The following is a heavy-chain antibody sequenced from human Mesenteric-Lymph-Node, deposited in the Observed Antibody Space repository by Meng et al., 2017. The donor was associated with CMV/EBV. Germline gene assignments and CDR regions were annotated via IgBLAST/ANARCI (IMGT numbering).Heavy chain of an antibody. D-gene: IGHD3-9*01. Sequence: GGSLRLSCAASGFTFDDYAMHWVRQAPGKGLVWVSRINSDGSSTSYADSVKGRFTISRDNAKNTLYLQMNSLRAEDTAVYYCARGGSYYDILTGYYHYWGQGTLVTVSS. J-gene: IGHJ4*02. V-gene: IGHV3-74*01. CDR3: ARGGSYYDILTGYYHY. CDR2: INSDGSST. CDR1: GFTFDDYA.